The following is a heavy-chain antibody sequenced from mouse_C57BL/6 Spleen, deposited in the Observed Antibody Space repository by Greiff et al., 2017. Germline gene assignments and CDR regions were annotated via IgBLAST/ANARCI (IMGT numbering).Heavy chain of an antibody. Sequence: VKLMESGPGLVQPSQSLSITCTVSGFSLTSYGVHWVRQSPGKGLEWLGVIWSGGSTDYNAAFISRLSISKDNSKSQVFFKMNSLQADDTAIYCCARGAYGFYAMDYWGQGTSVTVSS. D-gene: IGHD2-2*01. V-gene: IGHV2-2*01. J-gene: IGHJ4*01. CDR3: ARGAYGFYAMDY. CDR1: GFSLTSYG. CDR2: IWSGGST.